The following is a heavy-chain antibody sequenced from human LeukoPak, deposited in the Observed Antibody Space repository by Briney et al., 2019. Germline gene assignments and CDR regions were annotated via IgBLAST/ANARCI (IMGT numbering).Heavy chain of an antibody. J-gene: IGHJ6*02. CDR3: ARDGGYLPLYGMDV. CDR1: GGTFSSYA. D-gene: IGHD5-12*01. CDR2: IIPIFGTA. V-gene: IGHV1-69*13. Sequence: GASVKVSCKASGGTFSSYAISWVRQAPGQGLEWMGGIIPIFGTANYAQKFQGRVTITADESTSTAYMELSSLRSEDTAVYYCARDGGYLPLYGMDVWGQGTTVTVSS.